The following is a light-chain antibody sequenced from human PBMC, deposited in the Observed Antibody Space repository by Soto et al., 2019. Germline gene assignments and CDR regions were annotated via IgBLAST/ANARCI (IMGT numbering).Light chain of an antibody. CDR2: DVT. CDR1: SSDVGSYNL. CDR3: CSYTTSNTRQIV. V-gene: IGLV2-14*02. J-gene: IGLJ1*01. Sequence: QSVLTQPASVSGSPGQSITISCTGTSSDVGSYNLVSWYQQQPGKAPKFMIYDVTNRPSGVSNRFSGSKSGNTASLTISGLQAEDEADYYCCSYTTSNTRQIVFGTGTKVTVL.